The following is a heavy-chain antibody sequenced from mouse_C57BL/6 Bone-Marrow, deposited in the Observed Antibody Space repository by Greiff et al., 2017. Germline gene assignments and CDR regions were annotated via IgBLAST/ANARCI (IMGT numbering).Heavy chain of an antibody. D-gene: IGHD1-1*01. Sequence: EVMLVESGGGLVQPGESLKLSCESNEYEFPSHDMSWVRTTPEKRLELVAAINSDGGSTYYPDTMERRFIISRDNTKKTLYLQMSSLRSEDTALYYCARLGTTVVSDWYFDVWGTGTTVTVSS. V-gene: IGHV5-2*03. CDR1: EYEFPSHD. CDR2: INSDGGST. J-gene: IGHJ1*03. CDR3: ARLGTTVVSDWYFDV.